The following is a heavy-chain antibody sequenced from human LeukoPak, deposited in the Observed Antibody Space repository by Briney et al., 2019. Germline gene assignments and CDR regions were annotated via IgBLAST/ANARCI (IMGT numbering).Heavy chain of an antibody. Sequence: GGSLRLSCAASGFTFSSYAMSWVRQAPGKGLEWVSAISGSGGTTYYAHTFKGRVTISTDNSKNTLYLQMNSLRAEDTAVYYCAKDGSPHDYGDYPLKNWGQGTLVTVSS. D-gene: IGHD4-17*01. V-gene: IGHV3-23*01. CDR3: AKDGSPHDYGDYPLKN. CDR1: GFTFSSYA. CDR2: ISGSGGTT. J-gene: IGHJ4*02.